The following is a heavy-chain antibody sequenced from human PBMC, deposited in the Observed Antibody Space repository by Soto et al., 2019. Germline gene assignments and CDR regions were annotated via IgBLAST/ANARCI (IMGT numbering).Heavy chain of an antibody. CDR3: AKLIRVHSSGYYGWDY. CDR2: IDNDGSST. J-gene: IGHJ4*02. CDR1: GFTFSGYW. V-gene: IGHV3-74*01. Sequence: PGGSLRLSCAASGFTFSGYWMHWVRQAPGKGLVWVSRIDNDGSSTTYADSVKGRFTISRDNAKNTLYLQMNSLRAEDTAVYYCAKLIRVHSSGYYGWDYWGQGTLVTVSS. D-gene: IGHD3-22*01.